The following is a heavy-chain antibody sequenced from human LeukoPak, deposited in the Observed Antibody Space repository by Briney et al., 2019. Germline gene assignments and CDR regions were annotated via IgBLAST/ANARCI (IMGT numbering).Heavy chain of an antibody. CDR3: AREGVYSSPSDY. CDR2: IYYSGST. D-gene: IGHD6-13*01. CDR1: GGSISSYY. V-gene: IGHV4-59*01. J-gene: IGHJ4*02. Sequence: SETLSLTCTVSGGSISSYYWSWIRQPPGKGLEWIGYIYYSGSTNYNPSLKSRVTISVDTSKNQFSLELSSVTAADTAVYYCAREGVYSSPSDYWGQGTLVTVPS.